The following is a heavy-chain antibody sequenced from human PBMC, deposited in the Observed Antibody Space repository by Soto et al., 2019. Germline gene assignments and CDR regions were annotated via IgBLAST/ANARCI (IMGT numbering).Heavy chain of an antibody. J-gene: IGHJ4*02. D-gene: IGHD3-10*01. Sequence: ETLSLTCAVSGYSISSGYYWGWIRQPPGKGLEWIGSIYHSGSTYYNPSLKSRVTISVDTSKNQFSLKLSSVTAADTAVYYCASQRLQRFGELFFWGQGTLVT. CDR1: GYSISSGYY. CDR3: ASQRLQRFGELFF. V-gene: IGHV4-38-2*01. CDR2: IYHSGST.